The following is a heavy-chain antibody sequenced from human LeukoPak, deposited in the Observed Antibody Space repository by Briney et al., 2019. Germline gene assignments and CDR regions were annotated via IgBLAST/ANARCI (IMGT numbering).Heavy chain of an antibody. CDR1: GFTFSSYE. CDR2: ISSSGSSI. D-gene: IGHD3-9*01. J-gene: IGHJ4*02. CDR3: ARRHYDFLTGYRDFDY. V-gene: IGHV3-48*03. Sequence: PGGSLRLSCAASGFTFSSYEMNWVRQAPGKGLEWVSYISSSGSSIYYADSVKGRFTISRDNAKNSLYLQMNSLRAEDTAVYYCARRHYDFLTGYRDFDYWGQGTLVTVSS.